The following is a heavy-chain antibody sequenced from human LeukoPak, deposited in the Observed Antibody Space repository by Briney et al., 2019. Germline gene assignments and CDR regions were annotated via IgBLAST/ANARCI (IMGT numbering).Heavy chain of an antibody. CDR1: GGSISSSSYY. Sequence: PSETLSLTCTVSGGSISSSSYYWGWIRQPPGKGLEWIGSIYYSGSTYYNPSLKSRVTISVDTSKNQFSLKLSSVTAADTAVYYCARDGRYSSGWRYGMDVWGQGTTVTVSS. J-gene: IGHJ6*02. CDR2: IYYSGST. CDR3: ARDGRYSSGWRYGMDV. D-gene: IGHD6-19*01. V-gene: IGHV4-39*07.